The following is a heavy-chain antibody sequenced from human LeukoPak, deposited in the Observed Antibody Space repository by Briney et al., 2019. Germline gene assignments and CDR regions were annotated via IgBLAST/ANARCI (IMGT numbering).Heavy chain of an antibody. J-gene: IGHJ5*02. CDR3: AGGYCSSTSCKPFWFDP. CDR1: GFTFSTYW. Sequence: GGSLRLSCAASGFTFSTYWMTWVRQAPGRGPEWVANIKQDGSVKYYVDSLKGRFTISRDNVKNSLYLQMNSLRAEDTAVYYCAGGYCSSTSCKPFWFDPWGQGTLVTVSS. CDR2: IKQDGSVK. V-gene: IGHV3-7*01. D-gene: IGHD2-2*01.